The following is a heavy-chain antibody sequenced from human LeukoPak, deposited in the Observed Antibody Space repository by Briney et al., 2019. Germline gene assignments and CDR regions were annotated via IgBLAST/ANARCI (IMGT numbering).Heavy chain of an antibody. D-gene: IGHD1-1*01. Sequence: ASVKVSCKASGGTFITYTINWVRQAPGQGLEWMGGIIPIFGTANYAQKFQGRITITTDDSTSTAYMELSSLRSEGTAVYYCATYMLRDNWNVHTFDSWGQGTLVTVSS. CDR1: GGTFITYT. CDR2: IIPIFGTA. J-gene: IGHJ4*02. V-gene: IGHV1-69*05. CDR3: ATYMLRDNWNVHTFDS.